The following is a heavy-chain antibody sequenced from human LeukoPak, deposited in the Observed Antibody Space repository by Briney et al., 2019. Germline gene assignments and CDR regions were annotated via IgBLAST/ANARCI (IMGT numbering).Heavy chain of an antibody. CDR1: GDSVSTTTSI. V-gene: IGHV6-1*01. CDR3: ARRRHANNGVDV. J-gene: IGHJ6*02. CDR2: TYYRSKWNY. Sequence: SPTLSLTCAISGDSVSTTTSIWNWIRQSPSRGLEWLGRTYYRSKWNYDYADSVKSRITISPDTSENQFSLQLQFVTPEDSAVYYCARRRHANNGVDVWGQGTTVTVSS.